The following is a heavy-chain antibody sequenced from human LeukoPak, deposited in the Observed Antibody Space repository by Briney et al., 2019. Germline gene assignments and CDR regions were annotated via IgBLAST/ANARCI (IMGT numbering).Heavy chain of an antibody. D-gene: IGHD2-2*01. CDR1: GYTFTGYY. CDR3: ARDSEYQLLTWWFDP. V-gene: IGHV1-2*02. CDR2: INPNSGGT. J-gene: IGHJ5*02. Sequence: ASVKVSCKASGYTFTGYYMHWVRQAPGQGLEWMGWINPNSGGTNYAQKFQGRVTMTRDTSISTAYMELSRLGSDDTAVYYCARDSEYQLLTWWFDPWGQGTLVTVSS.